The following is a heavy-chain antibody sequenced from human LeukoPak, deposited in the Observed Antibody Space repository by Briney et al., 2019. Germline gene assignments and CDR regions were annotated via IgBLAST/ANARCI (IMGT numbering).Heavy chain of an antibody. CDR1: GFKFTDYA. D-gene: IGHD4-23*01. J-gene: IGHJ4*02. Sequence: GGSLRLSCVASGFKFTDYAIHWVRQVPGRGLEWVAVVWFDGSYELYADSVEGRFTISRDDSRSTVNLQMESLRAEDTALYYCARDLGGRGIPVYYFDYWGQGTQVTVSS. CDR3: ARDLGGRGIPVYYFDY. CDR2: VWFDGSYE. V-gene: IGHV3-33*08.